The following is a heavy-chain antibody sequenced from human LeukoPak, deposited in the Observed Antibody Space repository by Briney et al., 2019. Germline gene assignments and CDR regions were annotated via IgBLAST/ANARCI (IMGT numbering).Heavy chain of an antibody. V-gene: IGHV1-69*13. J-gene: IGHJ6*02. CDR1: RGTFSSYA. CDR3: ARETVVVPAAMPYYYGMDV. D-gene: IGHD2-2*01. CDR2: IIPIFGTA. Sequence: ASVTVSCKASRGTFSSYAISWVRQAPGQGLEWMGGIIPIFGTANYAQKFQGRVTITADESTSTAYMELSSLRSEDTAVYYCARETVVVPAAMPYYYGMDVWGQGTTVTVSS.